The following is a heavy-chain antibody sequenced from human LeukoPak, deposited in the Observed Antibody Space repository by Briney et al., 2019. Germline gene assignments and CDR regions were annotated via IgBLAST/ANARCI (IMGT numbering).Heavy chain of an antibody. Sequence: ASVKVSCKASGYTFTSYAMNWVRQAPGQGLEWMGWINTNTGNPTYAQGFTGRFVFSLDTSVSTAYLQISSLKAEDTAVYYCARVGYSYGSRYYYYYGMDVWGQGTTVTVSS. J-gene: IGHJ6*02. D-gene: IGHD5-18*01. CDR3: ARVGYSYGSRYYYYYGMDV. V-gene: IGHV7-4-1*02. CDR1: GYTFTSYA. CDR2: INTNTGNP.